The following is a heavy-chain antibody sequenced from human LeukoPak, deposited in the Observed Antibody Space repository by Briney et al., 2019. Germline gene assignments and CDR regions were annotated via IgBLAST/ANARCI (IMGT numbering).Heavy chain of an antibody. Sequence: GGSLRLSCAASGFTFSSYAMSWVRQAPGKGLEWVSGISGSGGTTYYAGSVKGRFTISRDNSKNTLYLQMNSLRAEDTAVYYCARSDGSGYYPMVSSKHDYWGQGTLVTVSS. D-gene: IGHD3-22*01. CDR1: GFTFSSYA. CDR3: ARSDGSGYYPMVSSKHDY. CDR2: ISGSGGTT. V-gene: IGHV3-23*01. J-gene: IGHJ4*02.